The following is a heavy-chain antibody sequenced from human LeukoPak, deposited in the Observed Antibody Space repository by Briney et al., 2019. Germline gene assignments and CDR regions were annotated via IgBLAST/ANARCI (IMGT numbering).Heavy chain of an antibody. CDR2: ISESGDDT. CDR1: GFTFTNFA. J-gene: IGHJ5*02. D-gene: IGHD5-24*01. CDR3: AKQFVDV. V-gene: IGHV3-23*01. Sequence: GGSLRLSCAASGFTFTNFAMNWVRQAPGKGLEWVSSISESGDDTAYADSVKGRFTISRDNSRNTLYLQMISLRAEDTAVYYCAKQFVDVWGQGTLVTVSS.